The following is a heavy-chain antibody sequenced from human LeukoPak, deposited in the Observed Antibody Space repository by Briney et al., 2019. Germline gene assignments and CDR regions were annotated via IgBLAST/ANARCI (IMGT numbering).Heavy chain of an antibody. CDR1: GGSYSGFY. D-gene: IGHD2-8*01. Sequence: SETLSLTCSVYGGSYSGFYWNWIRQPPGKGLEWIGEINHSGSTHYSPSLKSRLSISVDPSKNQFSLKLSSVTAADTAVYYCARGGGYCTNNVCPPWFDPWGQGALVTVSS. CDR2: INHSGST. J-gene: IGHJ5*02. CDR3: ARGGGYCTNNVCPPWFDP. V-gene: IGHV4-34*01.